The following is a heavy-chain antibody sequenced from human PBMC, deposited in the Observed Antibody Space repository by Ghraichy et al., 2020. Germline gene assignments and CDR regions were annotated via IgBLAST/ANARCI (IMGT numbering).Heavy chain of an antibody. Sequence: LSLTCAASGFTFSSYAMHWVRQAPGKGLEWVAVISYDGSNKYYADSVKGRFTISRDNSKNTLYLQMNSLRAEDTAVYYCARVTAAAGSFDYWGQGTLVTVSS. CDR3: ARVTAAAGSFDY. V-gene: IGHV3-30*04. D-gene: IGHD6-13*01. CDR2: ISYDGSNK. J-gene: IGHJ4*02. CDR1: GFTFSSYA.